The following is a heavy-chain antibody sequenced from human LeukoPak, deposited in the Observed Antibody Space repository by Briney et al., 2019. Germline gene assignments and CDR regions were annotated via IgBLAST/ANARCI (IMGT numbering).Heavy chain of an antibody. CDR2: IYYSGST. D-gene: IGHD2-2*01. J-gene: IGHJ6*03. V-gene: IGHV4-59*11. CDR1: GGSISSHY. Sequence: SETLSLTCTVSGGSISSHYWSWIRQPPGKGLEWIGYIYYSGSTNYNPSLKSRVTISVDTSKNQFSLKLSSVTAADTAVNYCARYARRHYMDVWGKGTTVTVSS. CDR3: ARYARRHYMDV.